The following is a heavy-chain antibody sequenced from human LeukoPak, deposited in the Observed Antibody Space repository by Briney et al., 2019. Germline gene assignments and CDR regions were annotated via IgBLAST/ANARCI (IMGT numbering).Heavy chain of an antibody. CDR1: GFTFSSYS. CDR3: ARDEGWFGD. D-gene: IGHD3-10*01. Sequence: GGSLRLSCAASGFTFSSYSMTWVRQAPGKGLEWVSYISSNSYTIYYADSVKGRFIISRDNAKNSLHLQMNSLRDDDTAVYYCARDEGWFGDWGQGTLVTVPS. J-gene: IGHJ4*02. V-gene: IGHV3-48*02. CDR2: ISSNSYTI.